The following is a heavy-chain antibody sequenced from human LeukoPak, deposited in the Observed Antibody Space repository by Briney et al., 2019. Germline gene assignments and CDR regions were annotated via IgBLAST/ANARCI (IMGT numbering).Heavy chain of an antibody. D-gene: IGHD1-1*01. CDR2: ISYDGSNK. CDR1: EFTFNNNG. V-gene: IGHV3-30*19. J-gene: IGHJ6*03. CDR3: ARPANCYYYYYMDV. Sequence: GGSLRLSCAASEFTFNNNGMHWVRQAPGKGLEWVAVISYDGSNKYYADSVKGRFTISRDNSKNTLYLQMNSLRAEDTAVYYCARPANCYYYYYMDVWGKGTTVTVSS.